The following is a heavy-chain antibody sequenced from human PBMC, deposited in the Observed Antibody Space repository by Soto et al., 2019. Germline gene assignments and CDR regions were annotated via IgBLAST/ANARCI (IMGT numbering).Heavy chain of an antibody. V-gene: IGHV1-18*01. J-gene: IGHJ4*02. CDR1: GYPFTSYA. CDR2: INAYNGNT. CDR3: AREAPPEDY. Sequence: QVQLGQSGAEVKRPGAPVKVSCKASGYPFTSYAITWVRQAPGQGLEWMGWINAYNGNTNYTQKLQARVTMTTDTSTSTAYMELRRLRSADTAASFCAREAPPEDYWGQGTLVTVAS.